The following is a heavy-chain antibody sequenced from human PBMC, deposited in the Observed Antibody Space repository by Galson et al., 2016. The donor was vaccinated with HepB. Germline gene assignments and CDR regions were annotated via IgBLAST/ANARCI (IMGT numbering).Heavy chain of an antibody. CDR1: GGSISTYY. CDR2: SHYSGAT. V-gene: IGHV4-59*01. D-gene: IGHD3-16*01. J-gene: IGHJ3*01. Sequence: ETLSLTCTVSGGSISTYYWSWIRQPPGEGLEWIAFSHYSGATSYSPPLNSRVTISVDTSKNQFSLRLRSVTAADAAVYYCARNAPKLGLTDAFDVWGQGAMVTVSS. CDR3: ARNAPKLGLTDAFDV.